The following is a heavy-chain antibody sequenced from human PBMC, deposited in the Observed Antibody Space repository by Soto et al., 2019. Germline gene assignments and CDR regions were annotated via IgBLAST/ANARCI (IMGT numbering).Heavy chain of an antibody. CDR1: GFMFSAYW. V-gene: IGHV3-7*01. CDR3: ARDFYGGYTYGPGDY. Sequence: GGSLRLSCAASGFMFSAYWMSWVRQAPGRGLEWVANIHGDGGKIYYVDSVKGRFTISRDNAKRSLYLQMNSLRAEDTAVYYCARDFYGGYTYGPGDYWGQGALVTVSS. D-gene: IGHD5-18*01. CDR2: IHGDGGKI. J-gene: IGHJ4*02.